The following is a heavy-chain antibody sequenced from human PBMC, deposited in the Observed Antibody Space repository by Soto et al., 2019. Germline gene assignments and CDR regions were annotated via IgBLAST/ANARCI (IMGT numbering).Heavy chain of an antibody. D-gene: IGHD4-17*01. CDR3: AKDSTVTTSLYFYYYGFDV. Sequence: SGGSLRLSCAASGFTFSHYAITWVRQAPGKGLEWVSSVIGRGGSTKYADSVKDRFTISRDNSKNTLYLQMNSLRAEDTAIYYCAKDSTVTTSLYFYYYGFDVWGQGTTVTVSS. J-gene: IGHJ6*02. CDR2: VIGRGGST. CDR1: GFTFSHYA. V-gene: IGHV3-23*01.